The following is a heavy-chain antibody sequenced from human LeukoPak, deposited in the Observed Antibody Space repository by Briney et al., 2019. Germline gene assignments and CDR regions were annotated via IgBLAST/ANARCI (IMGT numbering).Heavy chain of an antibody. CDR3: ARAVVRGVNPYYYYYYMDV. D-gene: IGHD3-10*01. V-gene: IGHV1-69*13. CDR2: IIPIFGTA. CDR1: GGTFSSYA. Sequence: SVKVSCKASGGTFSSYAISWVLQAPGQGLEWMGGIIPIFGTANYAQKFQGRVTITADESTSTAYMELSSLRSEDTAVYYCARAVVRGVNPYYYYYYMDVWGKGTTVTVSS. J-gene: IGHJ6*03.